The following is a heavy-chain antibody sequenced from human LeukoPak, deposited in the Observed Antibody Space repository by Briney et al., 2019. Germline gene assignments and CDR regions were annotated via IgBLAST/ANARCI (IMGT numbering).Heavy chain of an antibody. J-gene: IGHJ4*02. Sequence: PGGSLRLSCAASGFTFSSYGMHWVRQAPGKGLEWVAFIRYDGSKKYYADSVKGRFTISRDNSKNTLYLQMNSLRAEDTAVYYCAKAHEEIDYWGQGTLVTVSS. V-gene: IGHV3-30*02. CDR3: AKAHEEIDY. CDR2: IRYDGSKK. CDR1: GFTFSSYG.